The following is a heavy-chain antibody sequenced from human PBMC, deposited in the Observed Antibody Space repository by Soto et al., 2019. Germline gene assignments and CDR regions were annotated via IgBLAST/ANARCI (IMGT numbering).Heavy chain of an antibody. D-gene: IGHD3-10*01. CDR2: ISAYNGNT. CDR1: GYTFTSYG. Sequence: QVQLVQSGAEVKKPGASVKVSCKASGYTFTSYGISWVRQAPGQGLEWMGWISAYNGNTNYAQKLQGRVTMTTDTSTSTAYMELRSLRSDDTAVYYCARDRSWGSTAGEKDAFDIWGKGTMVTVSS. CDR3: ARDRSWGSTAGEKDAFDI. J-gene: IGHJ3*02. V-gene: IGHV1-18*01.